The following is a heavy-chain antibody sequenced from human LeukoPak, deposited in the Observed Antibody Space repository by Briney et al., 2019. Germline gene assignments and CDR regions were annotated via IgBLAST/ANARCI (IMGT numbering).Heavy chain of an antibody. D-gene: IGHD4-17*01. Sequence: GGSLRLSCAASGLIFNTYWISWVRQAPGKGLEWVANIKQDGSEKYYVDSVKGRFTISRDNAKNSLYLQMNSLRAEDTAVYYCATSYGDYLFDYWGQGTLVTVSS. CDR3: ATSYGDYLFDY. V-gene: IGHV3-7*02. CDR1: GLIFNTYW. J-gene: IGHJ4*02. CDR2: IKQDGSEK.